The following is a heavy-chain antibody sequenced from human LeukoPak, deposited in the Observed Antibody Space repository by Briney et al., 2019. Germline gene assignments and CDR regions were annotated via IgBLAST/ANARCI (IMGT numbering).Heavy chain of an antibody. Sequence: GGSLRLSCAASGFTFSSYEMNWVRQAPGKGLEWVSYISSSGSTIYYADSVKGRFTISRDNAKNSLYLQMNSLRAEDTAVYYCARVSPFIMITFGGVTAETWGQGTLVTVSS. CDR2: ISSSGSTI. J-gene: IGHJ5*02. V-gene: IGHV3-48*03. CDR3: ARVSPFIMITFGGVTAET. CDR1: GFTFSSYE. D-gene: IGHD3-16*01.